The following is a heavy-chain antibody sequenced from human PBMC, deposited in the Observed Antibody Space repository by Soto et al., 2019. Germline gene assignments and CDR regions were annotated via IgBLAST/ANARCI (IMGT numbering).Heavy chain of an antibody. CDR3: ARGRRYSSSWRNNWFDP. Sequence: SQTLSLTCAISGDSVSSNSAAWNWIRQSPSRGLEWLGRTYYRSKWYNDYAVSVKSRITINPDTSKNQFSLQLNSVTPEDTAVYYCARGRRYSSSWRNNWFDPWGQGTLVTVSS. V-gene: IGHV6-1*01. CDR2: TYYRSKWYN. CDR1: GDSVSSNSAA. D-gene: IGHD6-13*01. J-gene: IGHJ5*02.